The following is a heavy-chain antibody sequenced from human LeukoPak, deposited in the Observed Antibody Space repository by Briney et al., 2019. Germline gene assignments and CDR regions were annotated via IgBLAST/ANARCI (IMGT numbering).Heavy chain of an antibody. CDR2: ISGSGGST. CDR1: GFTFSSYA. D-gene: IGHD1-26*01. Sequence: GGSLRLSCAASGFTFSSYAMSWVRQAPGKGLEWVSAISGSGGSTYYADSVKGRFTFSRDNSKNTLYLQMNSLRAEDTAVYYCAKDGRLEYYYYGMDVWGQGTTVTVSS. V-gene: IGHV3-23*01. J-gene: IGHJ6*02. CDR3: AKDGRLEYYYYGMDV.